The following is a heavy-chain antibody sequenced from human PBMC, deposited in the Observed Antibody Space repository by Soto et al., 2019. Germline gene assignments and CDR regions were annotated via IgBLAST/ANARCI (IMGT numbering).Heavy chain of an antibody. CDR2: ISAYNGNT. J-gene: IGHJ6*02. CDR3: ARENYYSGMDV. V-gene: IGHV1-18*01. CDR1: GYTFTNYF. Sequence: QAHLVQSGAEVKKPGASVKVSCKASGYTFTNYFITLVRQAPGQGLEWMGRISAYNGNTNYAQMLHGRVTITTDTSTATAYMEMRSLRSDDTAVYYCARENYYSGMDVWGQGTTVTVSS.